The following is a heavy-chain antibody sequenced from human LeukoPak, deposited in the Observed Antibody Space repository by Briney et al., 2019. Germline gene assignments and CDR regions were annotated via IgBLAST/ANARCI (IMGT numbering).Heavy chain of an antibody. D-gene: IGHD1-26*01. CDR3: ARVGGTNYYYGMDV. CDR2: IYYSGST. V-gene: IGHV4-59*01. J-gene: IGHJ6*02. CDR1: GGSISNYY. Sequence: SETLSLTCTVSGGSISNYYWSWIRQPPGKGLEWIGYIYYSGSTNYNPSLKSRVTISVDTSKNQFSLKLSSVTAADTAVYYCARVGGTNYYYGMDVWGQGTTVTVSS.